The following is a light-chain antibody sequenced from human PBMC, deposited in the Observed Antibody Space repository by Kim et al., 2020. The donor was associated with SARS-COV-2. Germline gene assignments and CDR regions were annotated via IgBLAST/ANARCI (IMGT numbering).Light chain of an antibody. J-gene: IGLJ3*02. CDR2: EVS. V-gene: IGLV2-23*02. CDR1: SSDGGSYRL. Sequence: QAVTGSCTGTSSDGGSYRLVSWYQQHPSKAPELVIYEVSERPSGVSNRFSGSKSGNTASLTISGIQAEDEADYYCCSYAGSSTFVVFGGGTQLTVL. CDR3: CSYAGSSTFVV.